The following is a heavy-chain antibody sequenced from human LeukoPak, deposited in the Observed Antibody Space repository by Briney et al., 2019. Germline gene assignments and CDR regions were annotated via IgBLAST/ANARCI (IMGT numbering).Heavy chain of an antibody. V-gene: IGHV3-7*03. Sequence: GGSLRLSCAASGFPFSSYSMTWVRQAPGKGLEWVANIKPDGTTEFYVDSVKGRFTISRDNALNSLYLQMNSLRAEDTAIYYCARSIPYGTTWYGRSDYWGQGTLVTVSS. D-gene: IGHD6-13*01. CDR2: IKPDGTTE. CDR3: ARSIPYGTTWYGRSDY. J-gene: IGHJ4*02. CDR1: GFPFSSYS.